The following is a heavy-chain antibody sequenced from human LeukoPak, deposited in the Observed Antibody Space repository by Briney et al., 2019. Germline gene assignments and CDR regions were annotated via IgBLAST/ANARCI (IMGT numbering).Heavy chain of an antibody. J-gene: IGHJ4*02. CDR1: GFTFSSYW. CDR3: ARGNILTGYYLFDY. V-gene: IGHV3-74*01. D-gene: IGHD3-9*01. Sequence: GGSLRLSCAASGFTFSSYWMHWDRQAPGKGLVWVSRINGDGSSTRDGDSVKGRFTISRDNAKNTLYLQMNSLRAEDTAVYYCARGNILTGYYLFDYWGQGALVADSS. CDR2: INGDGSST.